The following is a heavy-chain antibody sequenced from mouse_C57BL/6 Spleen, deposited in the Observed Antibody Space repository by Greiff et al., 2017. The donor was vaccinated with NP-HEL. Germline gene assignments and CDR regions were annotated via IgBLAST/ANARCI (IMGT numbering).Heavy chain of an antibody. CDR1: GFTFSDYG. V-gene: IGHV5-17*01. CDR3: ANYYGSSPSYAMDY. J-gene: IGHJ4*01. CDR2: ISSGSSTI. Sequence: EVKLVESGGGLVKPGGSLKLSCAASGFTFSDYGMHWVRQAPEKGLEWVAYISSGSSTIYYADTVKGRFTISRDNAKNTLFLQMTSLRSEDTAMYYCANYYGSSPSYAMDYWGQGTSVTVSS. D-gene: IGHD1-1*01.